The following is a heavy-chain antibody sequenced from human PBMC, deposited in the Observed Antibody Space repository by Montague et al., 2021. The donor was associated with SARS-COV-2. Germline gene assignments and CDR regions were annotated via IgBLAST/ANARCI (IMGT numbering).Heavy chain of an antibody. D-gene: IGHD6-13*01. CDR2: IYTSGST. J-gene: IGHJ4*02. V-gene: IGHV4-4*07. CDR1: GGSISSYY. Sequence: SETLSLTCTVSGGSISSYYWSWIRQPAGKGLEWIGRIYTSGSTNSNPSLKSRVTMSVDTSKNQFSLKLSSVTAADTAVYYCARVWYSSSWYYFDYWGQGTLVTVSS. CDR3: ARVWYSSSWYYFDY.